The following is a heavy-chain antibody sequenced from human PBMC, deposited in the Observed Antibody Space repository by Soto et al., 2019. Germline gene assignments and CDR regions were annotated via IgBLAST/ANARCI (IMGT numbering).Heavy chain of an antibody. V-gene: IGHV1-18*01. CDR3: ASQQGSFPLFDF. D-gene: IGHD2-2*01. CDR2: ISAYSGNT. CDR1: GYTFTSHR. Sequence: ASVKVSCKASGYTFTSHRITWVRQAPGQGLEWMGWISAYSGNTNYAQKFQGRVTLTVDTSTTTAYMELRSLRSDDTAVYYCASQQGSFPLFDFWG. J-gene: IGHJ4*01.